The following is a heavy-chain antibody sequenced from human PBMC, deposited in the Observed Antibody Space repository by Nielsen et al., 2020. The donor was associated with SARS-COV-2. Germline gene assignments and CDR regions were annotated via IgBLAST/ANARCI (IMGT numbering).Heavy chain of an antibody. CDR1: GGSFGTFA. V-gene: IGHV1-69*06. CDR3: ARGKFENRHFDSGSRYIPFDY. J-gene: IGHJ4*02. CDR2: IIPIFGTP. D-gene: IGHD3-10*01. Sequence: SVKVSCKASGGSFGTFALNWIRQAPGQGLEWMGGIIPIFGTPDYAQKFHGRVTISADRSTTTAYMELSSPTSDDTAVYYCARGKFENRHFDSGSRYIPFDYWGRGTLVTVSS.